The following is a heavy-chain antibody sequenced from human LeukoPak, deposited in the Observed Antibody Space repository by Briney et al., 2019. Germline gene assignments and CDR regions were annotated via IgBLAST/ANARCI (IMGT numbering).Heavy chain of an antibody. CDR2: IYYSGST. D-gene: IGHD4-11*01. V-gene: IGHV4-30-4*01. CDR3: ARGDYILRNWFDP. CDR1: GGSISSGDYY. Sequence: SQTLSLTCTVSGGSISSGDYYWSWIRQPPGKGLEWIGYIYYSGSTYYNPSLKSRVTISVDTSKNQFSLNLCSEPAADTAVYYCARGDYILRNWFDPWGQGTLVTVSS. J-gene: IGHJ5*02.